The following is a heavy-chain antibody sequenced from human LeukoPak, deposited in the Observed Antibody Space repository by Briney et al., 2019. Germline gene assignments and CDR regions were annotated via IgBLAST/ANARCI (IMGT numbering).Heavy chain of an antibody. CDR3: ARPYTAYAFDY. Sequence: GGSLSLSCAASGFTFSSYEMNWVRQAPGKGLEWISYISRSGSTIFYADSVKGRFTISRDNAKNSLYLQMNSLRAEDTAVYYCARPYTAYAFDYWGQGTLVTVSS. D-gene: IGHD5-12*01. CDR1: GFTFSSYE. V-gene: IGHV3-48*03. CDR2: ISRSGSTI. J-gene: IGHJ4*02.